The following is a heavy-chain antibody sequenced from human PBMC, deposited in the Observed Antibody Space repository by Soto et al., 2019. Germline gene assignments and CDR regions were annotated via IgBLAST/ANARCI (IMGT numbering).Heavy chain of an antibody. V-gene: IGHV4-34*01. CDR1: GGSFSGYY. CDR3: ARGNPTKDIVVVPAAIGNWFDP. D-gene: IGHD2-2*01. Sequence: SETLSLTCAVYGGSFSGYYWSWIRQPPGKGLEWIGEINHSGSTNYNPSLKSRVTISVDTSKNQFSLKLSSVTAADTAVYYCARGNPTKDIVVVPAAIGNWFDPWGQGTLVTVSS. CDR2: INHSGST. J-gene: IGHJ5*02.